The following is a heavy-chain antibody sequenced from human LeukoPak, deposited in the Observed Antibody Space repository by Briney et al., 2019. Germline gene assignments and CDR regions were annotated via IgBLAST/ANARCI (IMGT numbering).Heavy chain of an antibody. J-gene: IGHJ5*02. CDR1: SYNFPNYW. CDR2: IYPAGSHT. V-gene: IGHV5-51*01. Sequence: GESLKISCKASSYNFPNYWIGWVRQMPGKGLEWIGIIYPAGSHTIYSPSFQGQVTISVDKSTSTAYLQWNTLKASDTAMYYCARRNYTSVWFEPWGQGTLVTVSS. CDR3: ARRNYTSVWFEP. D-gene: IGHD1-7*01.